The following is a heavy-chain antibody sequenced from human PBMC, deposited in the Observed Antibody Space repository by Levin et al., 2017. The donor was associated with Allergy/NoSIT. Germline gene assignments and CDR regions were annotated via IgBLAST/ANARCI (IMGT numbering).Heavy chain of an antibody. CDR3: ASESNTAMKRGYYYYYMDV. CDR1: GYTFTGYY. J-gene: IGHJ6*03. Sequence: GESLKISCKASGYTFTGYYMHWVRQAPGQGLEWMGRINPNSGGTNYAQKFQGRVTMTRDTSISTAYMELSRLRSDDTAVYYCASESNTAMKRGYYYYYMDVWGKGTTVTVSS. D-gene: IGHD5-18*01. V-gene: IGHV1-2*06. CDR2: INPNSGGT.